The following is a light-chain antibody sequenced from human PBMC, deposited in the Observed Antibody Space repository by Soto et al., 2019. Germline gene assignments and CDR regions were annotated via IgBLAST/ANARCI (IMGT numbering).Light chain of an antibody. CDR1: SSDIGAYNF. Sequence: QSALTQPASVSGSPGQSITISCTGTSSDIGAYNFVSWYQQHPGKAPKLMLYDVNIRHSGVSNRFSGSKSGNTASLTISGLQAEDEADSYCTSWTTSTTMIFGGGTKLTVL. J-gene: IGLJ2*01. CDR2: DVN. V-gene: IGLV2-14*03. CDR3: TSWTTSTTMI.